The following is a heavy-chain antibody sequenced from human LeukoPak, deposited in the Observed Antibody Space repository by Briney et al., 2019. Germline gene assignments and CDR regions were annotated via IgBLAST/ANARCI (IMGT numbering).Heavy chain of an antibody. J-gene: IGHJ6*03. CDR2: ITASSSYV. CDR3: ARDPYSGEYGPHYYYYMDV. D-gene: IGHD5-12*01. V-gene: IGHV3-21*01. CDR1: GFTFSNYR. Sequence: GGSLRLSCAASGFTFSNYRMNWVRRTPGKGLEWVSSITASSSYVFYADSVRGRFTISRDNAENSLYLQMNSLRDEDTAVYYCARDPYSGEYGPHYYYYMDVWGKGTTVTVSS.